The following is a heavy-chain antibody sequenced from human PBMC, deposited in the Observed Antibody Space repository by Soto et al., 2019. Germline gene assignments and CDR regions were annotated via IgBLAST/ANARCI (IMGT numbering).Heavy chain of an antibody. CDR1: GFIFSDYW. Sequence: EVQLVESGGGLVQPGGSLRLSCAASGFIFSDYWMSWVRQAPGKGLEWVANIKQDGSEKYYVDSVKGRFTISRDNAKNSLYLQLNSLRAEDTAVYSCARDGYSGSFYGYYYYGMDVWGQGTTVTVSS. CDR2: IKQDGSEK. V-gene: IGHV3-7*04. D-gene: IGHD1-26*01. CDR3: ARDGYSGSFYGYYYYGMDV. J-gene: IGHJ6*02.